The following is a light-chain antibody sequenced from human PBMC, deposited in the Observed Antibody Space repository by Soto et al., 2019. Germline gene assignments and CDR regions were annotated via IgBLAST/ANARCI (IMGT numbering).Light chain of an antibody. CDR1: SSDVGGYNY. Sequence: QSALTQPASVSGSPGQSITISCAGTSSDVGGYNYVSWYQQHPDKAPKLMIYEVSRRPSGVSNRFSGSKSGNTASLPISGLQAEDEADYYCSSYTSSSTDVFGTGTKLTVL. V-gene: IGLV2-14*01. J-gene: IGLJ1*01. CDR3: SSYTSSSTDV. CDR2: EVS.